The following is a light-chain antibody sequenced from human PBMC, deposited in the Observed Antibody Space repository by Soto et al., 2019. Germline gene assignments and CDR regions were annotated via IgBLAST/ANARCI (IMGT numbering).Light chain of an antibody. Sequence: QSALTQPASVSGSPGQSITISCTGTSSDVGAYNYVSGFQQHPGKAPKLIIYKDSKRPSGVSNRFSGSKSGNTASLTISGLQAEDGADYCCSSFTWSSTLQFGGGTKLTVL. CDR1: SSDVGAYNY. J-gene: IGLJ3*02. CDR3: SSFTWSSTLQ. V-gene: IGLV2-14*01. CDR2: KDS.